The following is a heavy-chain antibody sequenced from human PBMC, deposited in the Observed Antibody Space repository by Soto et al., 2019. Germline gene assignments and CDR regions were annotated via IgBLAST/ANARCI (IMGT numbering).Heavy chain of an antibody. CDR2: IYYSGST. D-gene: IGHD5-12*01. CDR3: AREGYSDEIDY. Sequence: QVQLQESGPGLVKPSQTLSLTCTVSVGSISRGDYYWSWIRQPPGKGLEWIGYIYYSGSTYYNPSLKSRVTISVDPSKNQFSLKLSSVTAADTAVYYGAREGYSDEIDYWGQGTLVTVSS. CDR1: VGSISRGDYY. V-gene: IGHV4-30-4*01. J-gene: IGHJ4*02.